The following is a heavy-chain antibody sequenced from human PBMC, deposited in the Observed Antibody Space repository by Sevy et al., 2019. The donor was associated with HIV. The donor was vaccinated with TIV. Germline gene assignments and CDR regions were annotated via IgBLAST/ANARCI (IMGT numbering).Heavy chain of an antibody. CDR1: GFTFSSYA. CDR2: IKQDGSEK. J-gene: IGHJ4*02. CDR3: ARDYS. V-gene: IGHV3-7*01. Sequence: GGSLRLSCAASGFTFSSYAMHWVRQAPGKGLEWVATIKQDGSEKYYVDSVKGRFTISRDNVKNSVLLHMSSLRVEDTAMYYCARDYSWGQGTQVTVSS.